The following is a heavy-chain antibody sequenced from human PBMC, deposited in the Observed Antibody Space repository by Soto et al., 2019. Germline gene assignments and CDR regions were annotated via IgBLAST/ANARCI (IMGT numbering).Heavy chain of an antibody. J-gene: IGHJ6*02. CDR1: GFTFTFESYA. CDR2: ISSLGHTT. V-gene: IGHV3-48*03. CDR3: ARYTECYKRMDY. Sequence: PGGSLRLSCEASGFTFTFESYAMHWVRQAPGKGLEWVAYISSLGHTTYYADSVKGRFTISRHNAKNLLFLEMNTRRGEDTAVYYCARYTECYKRMDYWGQVTTVTVSS. D-gene: IGHD2-15*01.